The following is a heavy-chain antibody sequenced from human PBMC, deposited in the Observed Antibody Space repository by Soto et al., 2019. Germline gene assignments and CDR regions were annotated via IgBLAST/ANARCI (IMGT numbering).Heavy chain of an antibody. J-gene: IGHJ5*02. CDR1: GGYISSYY. CDR3: ARAGVDRWSGYTNWFAP. CDR2: IFHSGDT. D-gene: IGHD3-3*01. Sequence: SETLSLTCTVFGGYISSYYWRWIRHPAGKRLEWIEYIFHSGDTKYNPSIESRLTVSLDMYKKQFSLKQSSVTAADTAVYYCARAGVDRWSGYTNWFAPGGQGIQVTVSS. V-gene: IGHV4-59*12.